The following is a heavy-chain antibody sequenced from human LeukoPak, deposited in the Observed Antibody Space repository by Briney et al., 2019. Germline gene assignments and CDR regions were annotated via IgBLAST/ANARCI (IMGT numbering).Heavy chain of an antibody. V-gene: IGHV1-69*13. Sequence: ASVKVSCKASGGTFSSYAISWVRQAPGQGLEWMGGIIPIFGTANYAQKFQGRVTITADESTSTAYMELSSLRSEDTAVYYCASVGRDGYNYYYYGMDVWGQGTTVTASS. CDR3: ASVGRDGYNYYYYGMDV. D-gene: IGHD5-24*01. J-gene: IGHJ6*02. CDR2: IIPIFGTA. CDR1: GGTFSSYA.